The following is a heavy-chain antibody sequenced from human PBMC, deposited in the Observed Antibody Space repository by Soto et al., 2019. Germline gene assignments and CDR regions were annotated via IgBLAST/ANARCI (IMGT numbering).Heavy chain of an antibody. CDR1: GYTFTSYG. CDR2: ISAYNGNT. CDR3: ARDSGYSSGWYLGHDAFDI. J-gene: IGHJ3*02. D-gene: IGHD6-19*01. Sequence: ASVKVSCKASGYTFTSYGISWVRQAPGQGLEWMGWISAYNGNTNYAQKLQGRVTMTTDTSTSTAYMELRSLRSDDTAVYYCARDSGYSSGWYLGHDAFDIWGQGTMVTVSS. V-gene: IGHV1-18*01.